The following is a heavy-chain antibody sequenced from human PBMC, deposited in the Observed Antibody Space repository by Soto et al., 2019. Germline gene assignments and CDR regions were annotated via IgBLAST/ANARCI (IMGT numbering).Heavy chain of an antibody. Sequence: LSLTGAGYGGSFSTYYWSWIRQPPGQGLEWIGVINQRGSTKYNPSLTSRLTMSVDTSKSQFSLRLSSVTAADTAVYYCARGRQLAPAAIFTRAGDYSLDVCGQGTAVTVSS. J-gene: IGHJ6*02. V-gene: IGHV4-34*01. CDR3: ARGRQLAPAAIFTRAGDYSLDV. CDR2: INQRGST. CDR1: GGSFSTYY. D-gene: IGHD2-2*02.